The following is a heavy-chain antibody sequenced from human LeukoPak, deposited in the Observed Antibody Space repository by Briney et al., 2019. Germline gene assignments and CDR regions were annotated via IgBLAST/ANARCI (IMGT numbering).Heavy chain of an antibody. D-gene: IGHD3-10*01. CDR1: GYTFTSYD. J-gene: IGHJ4*02. CDR2: MNPNSGNT. CDR3: ARGKLTFFGTYYFDY. Sequence: ASVKVSCKASGYTFTSYDINWVRQATGQGLEWMGWMNPNSGNTGYAQKFPGRVTMTRNTSISTAYMELSSLRSEDTAVHYCARGKLTFFGTYYFDYWGQGTLVTVSS. V-gene: IGHV1-8*01.